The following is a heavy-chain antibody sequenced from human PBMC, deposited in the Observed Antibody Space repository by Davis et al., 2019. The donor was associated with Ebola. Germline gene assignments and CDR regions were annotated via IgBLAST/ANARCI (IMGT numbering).Heavy chain of an antibody. J-gene: IGHJ4*02. CDR3: ARDHGNLFDY. Sequence: SLKISCAASGFTFDDYAMHWVRQAPGKGLEWVSGISWNSGSIGYADSVKGRFTISRDNSKNTLYLQMNSLRAEDTAVYYCARDHGNLFDYWGQGTLVTVSS. D-gene: IGHD1-7*01. V-gene: IGHV3-9*01. CDR2: ISWNSGSI. CDR1: GFTFDDYA.